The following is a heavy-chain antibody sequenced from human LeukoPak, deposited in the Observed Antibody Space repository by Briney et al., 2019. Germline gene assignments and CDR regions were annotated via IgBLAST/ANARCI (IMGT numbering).Heavy chain of an antibody. J-gene: IGHJ4*02. D-gene: IGHD3-9*01. Sequence: SETLSLTCTVSGGSISSYYWSWIRQPPGKGLEWIGYIYYSGSTNYNPSLKSRVTISVDTSKNQFSLKLSSVTAADTAVYYCARLADYDILTGYYSAHSYYFDYWGQGTLVTVSS. CDR2: IYYSGST. CDR3: ARLADYDILTGYYSAHSYYFDY. V-gene: IGHV4-59*01. CDR1: GGSISSYY.